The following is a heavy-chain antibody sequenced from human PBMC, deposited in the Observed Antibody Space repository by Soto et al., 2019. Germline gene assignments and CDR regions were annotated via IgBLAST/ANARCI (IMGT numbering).Heavy chain of an antibody. Sequence: SVKVSCKASGCTFSSYAISWVRQAPGQGLEWMGGIIPIFGTANYAQKFQGRVTITADESTSTAYMELSSLRSEDTAVYYCARDKVAAAGRIDWFDPWGQGTLVTVSS. CDR3: ARDKVAAAGRIDWFDP. J-gene: IGHJ5*02. D-gene: IGHD6-13*01. CDR2: IIPIFGTA. CDR1: GCTFSSYA. V-gene: IGHV1-69*13.